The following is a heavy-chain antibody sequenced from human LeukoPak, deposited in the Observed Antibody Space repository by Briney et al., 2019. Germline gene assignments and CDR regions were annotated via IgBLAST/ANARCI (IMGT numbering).Heavy chain of an antibody. Sequence: SETLSLTCTVSGGSISSSSYYWGWIRQPPGKGLDWIGSIYYSGSTYYNPSLKSRVTISVDTSKNQFSLKLSSVTAADTAVYYCARDRLSPGPDGSWFDPWGQGTLVTVSS. CDR3: ARDRLSPGPDGSWFDP. CDR2: IYYSGST. D-gene: IGHD1-14*01. J-gene: IGHJ5*02. V-gene: IGHV4-39*07. CDR1: GGSISSSSYY.